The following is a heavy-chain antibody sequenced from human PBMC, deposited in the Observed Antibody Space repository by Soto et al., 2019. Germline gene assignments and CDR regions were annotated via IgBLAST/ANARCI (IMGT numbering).Heavy chain of an antibody. CDR2: IYQSGST. CDR3: ATHSYSNSGAYYYYAMDV. V-gene: IGHV4-30-2*01. J-gene: IGHJ6*02. CDR1: GGSISSGVYS. Sequence: PSATLSLTCAVSGGSISSGVYSWTGIRQRPGKVLEWIGYIYQSGSTYYIQSLKSRVTISVDRSRNTFSLKLSSVTAADTAVSFCATHSYSNSGAYYYYAMDVWGQGTTVTVSS. D-gene: IGHD4-4*01.